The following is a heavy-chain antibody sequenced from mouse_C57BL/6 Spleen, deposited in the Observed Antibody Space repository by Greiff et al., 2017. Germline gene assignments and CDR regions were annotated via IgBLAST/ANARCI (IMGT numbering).Heavy chain of an antibody. CDR1: GYTFTSYW. J-gene: IGHJ3*01. V-gene: IGHV1-52*01. Sequence: VQLQQPGAELVRPGSSVKLSCKASGYTFTSYWMHWVKQRPIQGLEWIGNIDPSDSETHYNQKFKDKATLTVDKSSSTAYMQLSSLTSEDSAVYYCAIRDYYGSSSWFAYWGQGTLVTVSA. CDR2: IDPSDSET. D-gene: IGHD1-1*01. CDR3: AIRDYYGSSSWFAY.